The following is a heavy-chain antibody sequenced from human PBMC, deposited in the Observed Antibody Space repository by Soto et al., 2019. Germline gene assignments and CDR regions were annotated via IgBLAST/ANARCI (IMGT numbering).Heavy chain of an antibody. V-gene: IGHV1-18*01. D-gene: IGHD6-19*01. CDR3: ARSYSSGWYGQYNWFDP. CDR1: GYTFTSYG. J-gene: IGHJ5*02. Sequence: ASVKVSCKASGYTFTSYGISWVRQAPGQGLEWMGWISAYNGNTNYAQKLQGRVTMTTDTSTSTAYMELRSLRSDDTAVYYCARSYSSGWYGQYNWFDPWGQGTLVTVSS. CDR2: ISAYNGNT.